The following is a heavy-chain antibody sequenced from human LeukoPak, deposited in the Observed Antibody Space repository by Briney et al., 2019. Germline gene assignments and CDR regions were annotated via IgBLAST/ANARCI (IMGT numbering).Heavy chain of an antibody. V-gene: IGHV1-18*01. CDR3: ARVGPGEAATYVY. CDR2: ISAYNGNT. Sequence: ASVKVSCKVSGGTFSSYAISWVRQAPGQGLEWMGWISAYNGNTNYAQKLQGRVTMTTDTSTSTAYMGLRSLRSDDTAVYYCARVGPGEAATYVYWGQGTLVTVSS. CDR1: GGTFSSYA. J-gene: IGHJ4*02. D-gene: IGHD2-15*01.